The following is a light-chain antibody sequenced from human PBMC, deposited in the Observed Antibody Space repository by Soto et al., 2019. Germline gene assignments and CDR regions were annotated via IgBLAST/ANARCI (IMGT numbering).Light chain of an antibody. CDR1: QSVLSSSNNKNY. CDR3: QQYSITPLT. J-gene: IGKJ3*01. Sequence: IVMTQSPDSLAVSLGERATINCKSSQSVLSSSNNKNYLAWYQQKPGQPPKLPIYWSSTRESGVPDRFIGSGSGADFTLTISSLQAEDVAVYYCQQYSITPLTFGPGTKVDIK. V-gene: IGKV4-1*01. CDR2: WSS.